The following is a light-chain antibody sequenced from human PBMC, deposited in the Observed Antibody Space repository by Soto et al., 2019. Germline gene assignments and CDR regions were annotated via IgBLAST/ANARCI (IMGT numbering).Light chain of an antibody. CDR2: GAS. Sequence: EIVMTQSPATLSVSPGERATLSCRASQSVSSNLAWYQQKPGQAPRLLIYGASTRATVIPAGFSGSESGTDFPLTISSQEPEDFAVYYCQQRRNWPPSITFGQGTRLEIK. CDR3: QQRRNWPPSIT. J-gene: IGKJ5*01. V-gene: IGKV3-15*01. CDR1: QSVSSN.